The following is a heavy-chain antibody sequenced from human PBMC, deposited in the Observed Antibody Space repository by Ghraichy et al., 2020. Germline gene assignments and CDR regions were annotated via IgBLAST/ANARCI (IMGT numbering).Heavy chain of an antibody. Sequence: GGSLRLSCAASGFTFSSYWMHWVRQAPGKGLVWVSSISTDGSRTSYAVSVKGRFTISRDNAKNTLYLQMNSLRAEDTAVYYCARDPYCSSTNCYTGSWFDPWGLGTLVTVSS. CDR1: GFTFSSYW. CDR3: ARDPYCSSTNCYTGSWFDP. CDR2: ISTDGSRT. D-gene: IGHD2-2*02. V-gene: IGHV3-74*01. J-gene: IGHJ5*02.